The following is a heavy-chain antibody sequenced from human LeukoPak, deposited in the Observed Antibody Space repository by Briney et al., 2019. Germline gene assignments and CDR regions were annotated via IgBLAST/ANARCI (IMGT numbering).Heavy chain of an antibody. Sequence: GGSLRLSCAASGFTFGSYSMNWVRQAPGKGLEWVSSISSSSSYIYYADSVKGRFTISRDNAQNSLYLQMNSLRAEDTAMYYCARDRAAAGPKGIDYWGQGTLVTVSS. D-gene: IGHD6-13*01. CDR3: ARDRAAAGPKGIDY. V-gene: IGHV3-21*01. CDR1: GFTFGSYS. CDR2: ISSSSSYI. J-gene: IGHJ4*02.